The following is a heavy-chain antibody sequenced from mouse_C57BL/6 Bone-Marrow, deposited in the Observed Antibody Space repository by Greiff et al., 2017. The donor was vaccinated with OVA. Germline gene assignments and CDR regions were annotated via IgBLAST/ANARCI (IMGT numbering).Heavy chain of an antibody. CDR3: TIWEDY. CDR2: IDPENGDT. J-gene: IGHJ2*01. CDR1: GFNITDDY. Sequence: VQLQQSGAELVRPGASVKLSCTASGFNITDDYMHWVKQRPEQGLEWIGWIDPENGDTEYASKFQGKATITADTSSNTAYLQLSSLATEDTAVYYCTIWEDYWGKGTTLTVAS. V-gene: IGHV14-4*01. D-gene: IGHD4-1*01.